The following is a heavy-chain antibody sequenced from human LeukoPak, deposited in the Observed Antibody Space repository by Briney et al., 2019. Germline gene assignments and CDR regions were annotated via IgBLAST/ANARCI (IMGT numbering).Heavy chain of an antibody. D-gene: IGHD3-10*01. CDR1: GYTFTSYY. J-gene: IGHJ4*02. V-gene: IGHV1-46*01. Sequence: GASVKVSCKASGYTFTSYYMHWVRQAPGQGLEWMGIINPSGGSTSYAQKFQGRVTMTRDTSTSTVYMELSSLRSEDTAVYYCARGDYAVVRAPTGCGDYWGQGTLVTVSS. CDR2: INPSGGST. CDR3: ARGDYAVVRAPTGCGDY.